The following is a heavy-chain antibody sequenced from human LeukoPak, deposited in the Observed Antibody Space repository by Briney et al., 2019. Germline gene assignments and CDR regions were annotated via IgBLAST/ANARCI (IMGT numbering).Heavy chain of an antibody. CDR2: ITHSGST. V-gene: IGHV4-34*01. J-gene: IGHJ4*02. Sequence: SETLSLTCAVDGTSFSGFYWSWIRQPPGKGLEWIGEITHSGSTTYNPSLKSRVTISIDASKKQFSLKLTSVTAADTAVYYCTMTSDGDYWGQGTLVTVAS. CDR3: TMTSDGDY. CDR1: GTSFSGFY. D-gene: IGHD5-24*01.